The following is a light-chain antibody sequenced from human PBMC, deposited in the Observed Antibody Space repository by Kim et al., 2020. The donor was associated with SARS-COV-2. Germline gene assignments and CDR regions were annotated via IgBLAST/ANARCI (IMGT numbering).Light chain of an antibody. CDR3: GAWDSSLSAVI. V-gene: IGLV1-51*01. J-gene: IGLJ2*01. CDR2: DNN. Sequence: GQKVTFSCSGSSSNIGKNYVFWYQQLPATAPKLLIYDNNKRPSGIPDRFFGSKSGTSATLGITGLQTGDEADYYCGAWDSSLSAVIFGGGTQLTVL. CDR1: SSNIGKNY.